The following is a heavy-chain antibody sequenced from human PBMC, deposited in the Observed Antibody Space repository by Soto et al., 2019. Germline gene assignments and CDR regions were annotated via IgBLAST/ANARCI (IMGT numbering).Heavy chain of an antibody. CDR1: GGSVSGGSYF. V-gene: IGHV4-61*01. D-gene: IGHD4-17*01. CDR3: SRDQTTLSTRYFDP. CDR2: ICYSGNT. J-gene: IGHJ4*02. Sequence: SETLSLTCTVSGGSVSGGSYFWSWIRQPPGKGLEWIGYICYSGNTNYNPSLKSRVTISLDTSKNQISLKLSSVTAADTAIYYCSRDQTTLSTRYFDPWGQGTMVTVSS.